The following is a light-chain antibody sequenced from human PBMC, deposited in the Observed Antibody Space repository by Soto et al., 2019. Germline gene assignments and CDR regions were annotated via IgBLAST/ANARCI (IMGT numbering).Light chain of an antibody. CDR2: WAS. V-gene: IGKV4-1*01. CDR1: QSVLYSSNNKNY. Sequence: DIVMTQSPDSLAVSLGERATINCKSSQSVLYSSNNKNYLAWYQQRPGQPPNLLIYWASTRESGVPDRFSGSGSGTDFTLTISSLQAEDVAVYYCHQYYGTPYTFGQGTKLEIK. J-gene: IGKJ2*01. CDR3: HQYYGTPYT.